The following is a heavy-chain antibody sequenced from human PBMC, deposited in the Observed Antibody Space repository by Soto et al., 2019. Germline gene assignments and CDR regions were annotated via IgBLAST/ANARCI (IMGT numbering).Heavy chain of an antibody. Sequence: SETLSLTCTVSGGSISSSSYYWGWIRQPPGKGLEWIGSIYYSGSTYYNPSLKSRVTISVDTSKNQFSLKLSSVTAADTAVYYCARGGRRAVAGHRLERGYNWFDPWGQGTLVTVSS. V-gene: IGHV4-39*01. CDR1: GGSISSSSYY. CDR2: IYYSGST. J-gene: IGHJ5*02. D-gene: IGHD6-19*01. CDR3: ARGGRRAVAGHRLERGYNWFDP.